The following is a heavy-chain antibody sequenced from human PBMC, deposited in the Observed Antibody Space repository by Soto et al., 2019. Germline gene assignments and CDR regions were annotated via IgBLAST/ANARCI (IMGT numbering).Heavy chain of an antibody. D-gene: IGHD2-15*01. CDR2: ISSSGTTI. J-gene: IGHJ3*02. V-gene: IGHV3-48*03. CDR3: ARTIWDSGVVAAATRGAFDI. Sequence: GGSLRLSCAASGFTFRSYEMDWVRQAPGKGLEWISYISSSGTTIYYADSVKGRFTISRDNAKNSLYLQMNSLRAEDTAIYYCARTIWDSGVVAAATRGAFDIWGQGTMVTVSS. CDR1: GFTFRSYE.